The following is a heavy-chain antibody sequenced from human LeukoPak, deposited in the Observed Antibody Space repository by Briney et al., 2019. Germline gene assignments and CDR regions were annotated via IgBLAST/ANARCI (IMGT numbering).Heavy chain of an antibody. CDR3: AILGYCSSTACGY. J-gene: IGHJ4*02. CDR2: IVVGSGNT. D-gene: IGHD2-2*01. V-gene: IGHV1-58*01. Sequence: SVKVSCKASGFTFSRSAVQWVRQARGQRLEWIGWIVVGSGNTIYAQKFQGRVTITADESTSTAYMELSSLRSEDTAVYYCAILGYCSSTACGYWGQGALVTVSS. CDR1: GFTFSRSA.